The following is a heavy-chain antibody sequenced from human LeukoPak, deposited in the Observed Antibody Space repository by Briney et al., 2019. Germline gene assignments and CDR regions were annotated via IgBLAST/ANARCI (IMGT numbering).Heavy chain of an antibody. D-gene: IGHD3-22*01. CDR3: AGLVGRYSSGLYYYYFDY. CDR1: GDSINSLDL. Sequence: SGTLSLTCTVSGDSINSLDLWSWVRQPPGKGLEWIGEMYLSGTTHSNPSVKSRVTISIDKSKNQFFLNLSSVTATDTAVYYCAGLVGRYSSGLYYYYFDYWGQGTLVTVSS. J-gene: IGHJ4*02. V-gene: IGHV4-4*02. CDR2: MYLSGTT.